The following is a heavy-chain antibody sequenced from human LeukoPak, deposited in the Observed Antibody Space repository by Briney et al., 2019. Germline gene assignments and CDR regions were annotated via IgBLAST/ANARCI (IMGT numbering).Heavy chain of an antibody. CDR1: GDSVSSNSAA. Sequence: SQTLSLTCAISGDSVSSNSAAWNWIRQSPSRGLEWLGRTYYRSKWYNDYAVSVKSRITINPDTSKNQFSLQLNSVTPEDTGVYYCTRSDCSSGRCPGFDNWGQGTLVTVSS. J-gene: IGHJ4*02. CDR2: TYYRSKWYN. V-gene: IGHV6-1*01. CDR3: TRSDCSSGRCPGFDN. D-gene: IGHD6-19*01.